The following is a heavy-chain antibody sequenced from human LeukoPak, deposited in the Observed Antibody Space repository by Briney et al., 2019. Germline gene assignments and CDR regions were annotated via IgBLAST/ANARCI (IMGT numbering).Heavy chain of an antibody. CDR2: IWYDGSNK. CDR3: AKRHYDSSGYPY. Sequence: GGSLRLSCAASGFTFSNCGMHWVRQAPGKGLEWVAHIWYDGSNKYYADSVRGRFTISRDNSKNTLYLQMNSLRAEDTAVYYCAKRHYDSSGYPYWGQGTLVTVSS. CDR1: GFTFSNCG. D-gene: IGHD3-22*01. V-gene: IGHV3-33*06. J-gene: IGHJ4*02.